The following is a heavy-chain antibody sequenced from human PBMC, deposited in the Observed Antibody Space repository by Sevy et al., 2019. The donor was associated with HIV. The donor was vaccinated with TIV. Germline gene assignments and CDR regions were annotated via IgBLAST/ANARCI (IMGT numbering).Heavy chain of an antibody. J-gene: IGHJ6*03. CDR2: IYSGGST. CDR1: GFTVSSNY. V-gene: IGHV3-53*01. CDR3: ARTGRDGYNPHYDYYYYRDV. Sequence: GGSLRLSCAASGFTVSSNYMSWVRQAPGKGLEWVSVIYSGGSTYYVDSVKGRFTISSENSKNRLYLQMNSLRAEDTAVYYCARTGRDGYNPHYDYYYYRDVWGKGTTVTVSS. D-gene: IGHD5-12*01.